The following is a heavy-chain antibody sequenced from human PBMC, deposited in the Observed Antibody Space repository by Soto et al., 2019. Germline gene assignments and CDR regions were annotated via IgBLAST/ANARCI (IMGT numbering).Heavy chain of an antibody. D-gene: IGHD3-3*01. CDR1: GFTFSSYW. J-gene: IGHJ5*02. CDR3: GRILEHDFAGTFRLGCGP. Sequence: PGGSLRLSCAASGFTFSSYWMSWVRQAPGKGLEWVANIKQDGSEKYYVDSVKGRFTISRDDAKNSLYLQMNSLRAEDTAVYYWGRILEHDFAGTFRLGCGPWGKGTVVTAS. V-gene: IGHV3-7*05. CDR2: IKQDGSEK.